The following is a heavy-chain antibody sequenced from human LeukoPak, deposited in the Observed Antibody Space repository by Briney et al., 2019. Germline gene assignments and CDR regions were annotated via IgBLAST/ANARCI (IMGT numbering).Heavy chain of an antibody. J-gene: IGHJ4*02. D-gene: IGHD3-10*01. CDR1: GFTFSSYE. Sequence: GGSLRLSCAASGFTFSSYEMNWVRQAPGKGLEWVSYISSSGSTIYYADSVKGRFTISRDSAKNSLYLQINSLRAEDTAVYYCAREGRAEYFDYWGQGTLVTVSS. V-gene: IGHV3-48*03. CDR2: ISSSGSTI. CDR3: AREGRAEYFDY.